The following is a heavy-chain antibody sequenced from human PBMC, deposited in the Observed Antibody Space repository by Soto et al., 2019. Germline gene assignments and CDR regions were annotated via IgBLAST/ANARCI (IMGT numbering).Heavy chain of an antibody. CDR1: GWSFSGYS. CDR3: ASRITVFGVVIPD. V-gene: IGHV4-34*01. CDR2: INHSGST. D-gene: IGHD3-3*01. J-gene: IGHJ4*02. Sequence: ETLSLTRAVYGWSFSGYSWSWIRQPPGKGLEWIGEINHSGSTNYNPSLKSRVTISLDTSKNQFSLKLSSVTAADTAVYYCASRITVFGVVIPDWGQGTLVTVSS.